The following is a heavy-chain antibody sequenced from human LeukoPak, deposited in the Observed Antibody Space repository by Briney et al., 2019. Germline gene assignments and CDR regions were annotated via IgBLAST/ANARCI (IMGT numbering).Heavy chain of an antibody. J-gene: IGHJ6*02. D-gene: IGHD4-11*01. CDR3: AKDRGMTTVTTERETRIDYGMDV. Sequence: GGSLRLSCAASGFTFSSYGMHWVRQAPGKGLEWVAVISYDGSNKYYADSVKGRFTISRDNSKNTLYLQMNSLRAEDTAVYYCAKDRGMTTVTTERETRIDYGMDVWGQGTTVTVSS. CDR1: GFTFSSYG. V-gene: IGHV3-30*18. CDR2: ISYDGSNK.